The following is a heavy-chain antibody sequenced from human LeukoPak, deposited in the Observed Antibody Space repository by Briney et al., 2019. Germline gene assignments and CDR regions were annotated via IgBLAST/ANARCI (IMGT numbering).Heavy chain of an antibody. Sequence: SETLSLTCTVSGGSIGSSSYYWGWIRQPPGKGLEWIGSIYYSGSTYYNPSLKSRITISVYTSKNQFSLKLSSVTAADTAVYYCASPVAYCTNGVCYPPAFDYWGQGTLVTVSS. J-gene: IGHJ4*02. V-gene: IGHV4-39*01. CDR2: IYYSGST. CDR1: GGSIGSSSYY. CDR3: ASPVAYCTNGVCYPPAFDY. D-gene: IGHD2-8*01.